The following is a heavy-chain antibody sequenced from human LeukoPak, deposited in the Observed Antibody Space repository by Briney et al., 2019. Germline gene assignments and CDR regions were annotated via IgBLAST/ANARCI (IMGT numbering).Heavy chain of an antibody. D-gene: IGHD5-18*01. CDR1: GFTFSSYA. Sequence: GGSLRLSCAASGFTFSSYAMYWVRQAPGKGLEWVSAISGSGGSTYYADSVKGRFTISRDNSKNTLYLQMNSLRAEDTAVYYCAALYSYGPGPFDYWGQGTLVTVSS. CDR2: ISGSGGST. CDR3: AALYSYGPGPFDY. V-gene: IGHV3-23*01. J-gene: IGHJ4*02.